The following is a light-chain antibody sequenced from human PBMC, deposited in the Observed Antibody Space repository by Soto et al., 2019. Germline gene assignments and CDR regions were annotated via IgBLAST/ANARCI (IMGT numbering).Light chain of an antibody. J-gene: IGKJ5*01. CDR1: QIVTSSQ. CDR2: GAS. V-gene: IGKV3-20*01. Sequence: EIVLTQSPGTLSLSLGEGVTLSCRAGQIVTSSQLAWYQQKPGQAPRLLVFGASSRVLGIPDRFSGSGSGTNFTLKISRVEAEDVGLYYCMQGSHWPPITFGQGTRLEIK. CDR3: MQGSHWPPIT.